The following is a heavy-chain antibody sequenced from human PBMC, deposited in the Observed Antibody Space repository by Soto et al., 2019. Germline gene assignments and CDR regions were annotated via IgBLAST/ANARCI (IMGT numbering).Heavy chain of an antibody. CDR2: IHGGGVAT. J-gene: IGHJ2*01. Sequence: EVQLLESGGGVVQPGGYLRLSCAASGFTFSAYAMGWVRQAPGKGLEWVATIHGGGVATHYADSVKGRLTISRDDSKNTVYAQMNSLRAEDTAVYYGTKFEGPPLEYWDLDFWGRGNLVTVSS. CDR3: TKFEGPPLEYWDLDF. V-gene: IGHV3-23*01. CDR1: GFTFSAYA. D-gene: IGHD1-1*01.